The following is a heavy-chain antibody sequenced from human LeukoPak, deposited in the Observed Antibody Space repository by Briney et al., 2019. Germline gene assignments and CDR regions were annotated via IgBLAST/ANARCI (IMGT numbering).Heavy chain of an antibody. D-gene: IGHD2-15*01. Sequence: ASVKVSCKASGYTFTSYGISWVRQAPGLGLEWMGWISAYNGNTNYAQKLQGRVTMTTDTSTSTAYMELRSLRSDDTAVYYCARSVYCSGGSCYRTRNWFDPWGQGTLVTVSS. CDR1: GYTFTSYG. V-gene: IGHV1-18*01. CDR3: ARSVYCSGGSCYRTRNWFDP. J-gene: IGHJ5*02. CDR2: ISAYNGNT.